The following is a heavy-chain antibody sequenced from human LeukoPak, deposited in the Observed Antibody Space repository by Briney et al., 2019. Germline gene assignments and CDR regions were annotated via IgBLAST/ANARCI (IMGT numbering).Heavy chain of an antibody. Sequence: PGGSLRLSCAASGFTFSSYGMHWVRQAPGKGLEWVAFIRYDGSNKYYADSVKGRFTISRDNSENTLYLQMNSLRAEDTAVYYCATSYSSRPPENLDYWGQGTLVTVSS. J-gene: IGHJ4*02. CDR2: IRYDGSNK. D-gene: IGHD6-13*01. CDR3: ATSYSSRPPENLDY. CDR1: GFTFSSYG. V-gene: IGHV3-30*02.